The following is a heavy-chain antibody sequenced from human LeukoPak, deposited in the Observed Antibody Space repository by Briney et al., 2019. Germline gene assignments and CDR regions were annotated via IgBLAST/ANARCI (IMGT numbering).Heavy chain of an antibody. D-gene: IGHD2-8*02. J-gene: IGHJ4*02. Sequence: GGSLRLSCAAFGITFNYAWMTWVRQAPGKGLEWVARIKSKADGGTTEYVAPVKGRFTISRDDSQNMLYLQMNSLNTEDSAVYYCAALGTGFFNYWGQGTLVTVSS. CDR1: GITFNYAW. CDR3: AALGTGFFNY. V-gene: IGHV3-15*01. CDR2: IKSKADGGTT.